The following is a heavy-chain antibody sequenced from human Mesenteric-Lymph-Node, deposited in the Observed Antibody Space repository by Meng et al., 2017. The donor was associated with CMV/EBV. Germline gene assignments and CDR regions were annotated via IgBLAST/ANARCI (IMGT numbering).Heavy chain of an antibody. D-gene: IGHD3-3*01. CDR1: GFSLTTSGVG. J-gene: IGHJ4*02. CDR3: VRFHDFWRGLDY. Sequence: TFSGFSLTTSGVGVGWIRQPPGKALEWLAVIYWNDDKRYSPSLQSRFTITTDNSKDQVALTMTNMDPVDTATYYCVRFHDFWRGLDYWGQGILVTVSS. CDR2: IYWNDDK. V-gene: IGHV2-5*01.